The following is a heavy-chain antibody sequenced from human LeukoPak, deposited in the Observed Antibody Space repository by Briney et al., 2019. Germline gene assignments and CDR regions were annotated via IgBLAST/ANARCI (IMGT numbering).Heavy chain of an antibody. D-gene: IGHD3-22*01. Sequence: ASVKVSCKASGYTFTSYAMHWVRQAPGQGLEWMGWINAGNGNTKYSQKFQGRVTITRDTSASTAYMELSSLRSEDTAVYYCARYGDDSSGYYFDYWGQGTLVTVSS. CDR2: INAGNGNT. CDR3: ARYGDDSSGYYFDY. CDR1: GYTFTSYA. V-gene: IGHV1-3*01. J-gene: IGHJ4*02.